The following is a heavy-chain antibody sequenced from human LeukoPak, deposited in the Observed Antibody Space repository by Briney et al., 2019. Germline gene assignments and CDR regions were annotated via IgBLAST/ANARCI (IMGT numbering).Heavy chain of an antibody. Sequence: GGSLRLSCAASGFSFSSYSINWVRQAPGKGLEWVSYISSSGSTIYYADSVKGRFTISRYNAKNSLYLQMNSLRAEDTAVYYCASGVTIFGVVRFDYWGQGTLVTVSS. CDR3: ASGVTIFGVVRFDY. CDR2: ISSSGSTI. D-gene: IGHD3-3*01. V-gene: IGHV3-48*04. J-gene: IGHJ4*02. CDR1: GFSFSSYS.